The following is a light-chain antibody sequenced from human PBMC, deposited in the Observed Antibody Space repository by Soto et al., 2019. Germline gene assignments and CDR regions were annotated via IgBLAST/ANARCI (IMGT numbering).Light chain of an antibody. Sequence: EIVMTHSPASLSVSPGERATLSCRASQSVSGSDLAWYQQKPGQAPRLLISGASSRATGIPDRFSGSGSGTDFTLTISRLEPEDFAVYYCQQYGSSGTFGQGTKVDIK. CDR3: QQYGSSGT. CDR1: QSVSGSD. V-gene: IGKV3-20*01. CDR2: GAS. J-gene: IGKJ1*01.